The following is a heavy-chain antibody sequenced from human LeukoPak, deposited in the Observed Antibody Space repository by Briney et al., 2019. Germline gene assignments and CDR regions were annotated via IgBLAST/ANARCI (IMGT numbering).Heavy chain of an antibody. V-gene: IGHV3-23*01. CDR2: ISTSGGST. CDR1: GFTFSSYA. D-gene: IGHD3-16*01. Sequence: GGSLRLSCAASGFTFSSYAMSWVRQAPGKGLEWVSAISTSGGSTYYADSVKGRFTISRDNSKNTQSLQMNSLRPEDTAVYYCARALYRGYYFDYWGQGTLVTVSS. J-gene: IGHJ4*02. CDR3: ARALYRGYYFDY.